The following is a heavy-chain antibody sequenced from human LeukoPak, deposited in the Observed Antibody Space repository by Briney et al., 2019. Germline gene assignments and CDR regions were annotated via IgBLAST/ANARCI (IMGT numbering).Heavy chain of an antibody. D-gene: IGHD6-13*01. Sequence: HPGGSLRLSCAASGFTFSSYAMHWVRQAPGKGLEWVATIKEDGIEKHYVDSVKGRFTISRDNAKSSLYLQMNSLRAEDTAVYYCSRHTSSWHAMDVWGQGTTVTVSS. CDR1: GFTFSSYA. CDR2: IKEDGIEK. CDR3: SRHTSSWHAMDV. V-gene: IGHV3-7*02. J-gene: IGHJ6*02.